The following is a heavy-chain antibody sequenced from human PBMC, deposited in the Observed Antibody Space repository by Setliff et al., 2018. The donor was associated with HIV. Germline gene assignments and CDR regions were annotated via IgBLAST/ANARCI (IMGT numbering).Heavy chain of an antibody. J-gene: IGHJ3*02. Sequence: GGSLRLSCAASGFSFSRYWMSWVRQAPGKGLEWVASIDHFGSEENYVDSVRGRFTVSRDNTKNTLYLQMSSLRDEDTAVYYCAKVLEFGIDAFDIWGQGTVVTVSS. CDR2: IDHFGSEE. CDR3: AKVLEFGIDAFDI. CDR1: GFSFSRYW. V-gene: IGHV3-7*05. D-gene: IGHD3-10*01.